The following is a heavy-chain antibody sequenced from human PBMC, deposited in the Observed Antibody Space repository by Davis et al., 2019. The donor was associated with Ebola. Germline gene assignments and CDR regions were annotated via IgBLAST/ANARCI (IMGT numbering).Heavy chain of an antibody. J-gene: IGHJ4*02. CDR1: GGSISGFF. CDR3: VRHVRGYD. V-gene: IGHV4-59*08. D-gene: IGHD5-12*01. CDR2: IHGSGRT. Sequence: MPSETLSLTCTVSGGSISGFFWSWLRQSPGEGLEWIGYIHGSGRTSYNPSFKSRVTISLDMSKNQFSLKVGSVTAAYTAVYYCVRHVRGYDWGQGIPVTVSS.